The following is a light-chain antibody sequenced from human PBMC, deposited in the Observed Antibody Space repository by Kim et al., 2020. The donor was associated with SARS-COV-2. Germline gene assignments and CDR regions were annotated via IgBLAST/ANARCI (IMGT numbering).Light chain of an antibody. CDR1: KLGDKY. V-gene: IGLV3-1*01. Sequence: SYELTQPPSVSVSPGQTASITCSGDKLGDKYVCWYQQKPGQSPVLVIYQDSKRPSGIPERFSGSNSGNTATLTISGTQAMDEADHYCQAWDSSTGVVFGGGTQLTVL. CDR2: QDS. J-gene: IGLJ2*01. CDR3: QAWDSSTGVV.